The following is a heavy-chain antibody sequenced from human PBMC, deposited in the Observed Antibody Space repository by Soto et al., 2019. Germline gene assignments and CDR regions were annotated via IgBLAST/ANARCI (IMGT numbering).Heavy chain of an antibody. J-gene: IGHJ6*02. CDR3: ARRAGGSYYYYYGMDV. CDR1: GGSISSSSYY. V-gene: IGHV4-39*01. D-gene: IGHD1-26*01. CDR2: IYYSGST. Sequence: TSETLSLTCTVSGGSISSSSYYWGWIRQPPGKGLEWIGSIYYSGSTYYNPSLKSRVTISVDTSKNQFSLKLSSVTAADTAVYYCARRAGGSYYYYYGMDVWGQGTTVTVSS.